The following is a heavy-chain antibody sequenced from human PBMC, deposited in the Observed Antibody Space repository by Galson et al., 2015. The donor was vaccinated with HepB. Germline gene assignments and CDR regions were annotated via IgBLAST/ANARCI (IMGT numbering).Heavy chain of an antibody. D-gene: IGHD2-15*01. Sequence: QSGAEVKKPGESLKISCKGSGYSFTSYWIGWVRQMPGKGLEWMGIIYPGDSDTRYSPSFQGQVTISADKSISTAYLQWSSLKASDTAMYYCARLDVVVVAATYDAFDIWGQGTIVTVSS. V-gene: IGHV5-51*01. J-gene: IGHJ3*02. CDR1: GYSFTSYW. CDR2: IYPGDSDT. CDR3: ARLDVVVVAATYDAFDI.